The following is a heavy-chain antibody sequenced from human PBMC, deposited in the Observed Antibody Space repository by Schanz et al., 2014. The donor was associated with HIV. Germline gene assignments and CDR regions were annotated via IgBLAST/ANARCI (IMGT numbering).Heavy chain of an antibody. J-gene: IGHJ5*02. CDR3: VTEQYSTISA. Sequence: EVQLLESGGGLEQPGGSLRLSCVASGFTFNNYAMTWVRQAPGKGLEWVSSISESGGRTYYADSVKGRFTISRDNSRNILDLQMSNLRAEDTALYYCVTEQYSTISAWGQGALVIVSS. V-gene: IGHV3-23*01. D-gene: IGHD2-15*01. CDR1: GFTFNNYA. CDR2: ISESGGRT.